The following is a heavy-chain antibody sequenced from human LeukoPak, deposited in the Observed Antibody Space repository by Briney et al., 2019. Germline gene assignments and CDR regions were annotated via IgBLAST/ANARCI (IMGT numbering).Heavy chain of an antibody. CDR2: ISGSGGST. CDR1: GFTFSSYA. D-gene: IGHD6-13*01. CDR3: AKGKQQLPAAGARDY. Sequence: GGSLRLSCAASGFTFSSYAMSWVRQAPGKGLEWVSAISGSGGSTYYADSVKGRFTISRDNSKNTLYLQMNSLRAEDTAVYYCAKGKQQLPAAGARDYWGQGTLVTVSS. J-gene: IGHJ4*02. V-gene: IGHV3-23*01.